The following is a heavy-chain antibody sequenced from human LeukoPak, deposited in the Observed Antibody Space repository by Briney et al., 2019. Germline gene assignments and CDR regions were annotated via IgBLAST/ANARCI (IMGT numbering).Heavy chain of an antibody. Sequence: SETLSLTCTVSGGSISGSSYYWGWIRQPPGKGLEWIGSIYYSGSTYYNPSLKSRVTISVDTSKNQFSLKLSSVTAADTAVYYCARHMTTWGPGYYFDYWGQGTLVTVSS. CDR1: GGSISGSSYY. V-gene: IGHV4-39*01. D-gene: IGHD3-16*01. J-gene: IGHJ4*02. CDR2: IYYSGST. CDR3: ARHMTTWGPGYYFDY.